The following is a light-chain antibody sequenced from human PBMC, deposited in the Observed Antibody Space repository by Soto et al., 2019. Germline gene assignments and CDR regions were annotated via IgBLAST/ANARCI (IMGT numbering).Light chain of an antibody. J-gene: IGLJ2*01. CDR3: SSYVDSFSVI. V-gene: IGLV3-21*02. CDR2: DDS. CDR1: NIGSKS. Sequence: SYELTQPPSVSVAPGQTARITCGGNNIGSKSVHWYQQKPGQAPVLVVYDDSDRPSGIPERFSGSNSGNTASLTVSGLQAEDEADYYCSSYVDSFSVIFGGGTKLTVL.